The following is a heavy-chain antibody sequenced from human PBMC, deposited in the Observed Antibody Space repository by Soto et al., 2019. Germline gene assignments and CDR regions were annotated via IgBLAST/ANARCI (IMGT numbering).Heavy chain of an antibody. D-gene: IGHD4-17*01. Sequence: EVLLVQSGAEAKKPGESLRISCKGSGYSFTNYWISWVRQMPGKGQEWMGRIDPSDSYTNYSPSFQGHVNISVDKSINTAYLQWSSLMASDTAMYYCARRSYDYGDYFDFWGQGTLVTVSS. CDR2: IDPSDSYT. J-gene: IGHJ4*02. CDR1: GYSFTNYW. CDR3: ARRSYDYGDYFDF. V-gene: IGHV5-10-1*01.